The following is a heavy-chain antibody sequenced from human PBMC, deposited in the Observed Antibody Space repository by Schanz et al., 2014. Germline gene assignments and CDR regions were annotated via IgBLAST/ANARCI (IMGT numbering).Heavy chain of an antibody. D-gene: IGHD3-10*01. CDR3: AKDLWFGESRRGFDI. V-gene: IGHV3-33*06. CDR2: IWYDGSYK. Sequence: VKKVESFLGVVQPGRSLRLSCAASGFTFSSYGMHWVRQAPGKGLEWVAEIWYDGSYKYYADSVKGRFTISRDNSNNSLYLQMNSLRAEDTAVYYCAKDLWFGESRRGFDIWGQGTMVTVSS. CDR1: GFTFSSYG. J-gene: IGHJ3*02.